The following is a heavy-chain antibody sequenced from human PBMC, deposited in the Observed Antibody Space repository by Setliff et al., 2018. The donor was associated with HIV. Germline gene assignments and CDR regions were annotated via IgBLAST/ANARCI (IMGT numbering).Heavy chain of an antibody. CDR2: IYTSGST. D-gene: IGHD3-9*01. CDR3: ARVALRYFDWLFFPDYMDV. CDR1: GVSIRSDVYY. J-gene: IGHJ6*03. Sequence: SETLSLTCTVSGVSIRSDVYYWSWIRQPAGKGLEWIGHIYTSGSTNYNPSLKSRVTMSVDTSKNQFSLKLSSVTAADTAVYYCARVALRYFDWLFFPDYMDVWGKGTTVTVSS. V-gene: IGHV4-61*09.